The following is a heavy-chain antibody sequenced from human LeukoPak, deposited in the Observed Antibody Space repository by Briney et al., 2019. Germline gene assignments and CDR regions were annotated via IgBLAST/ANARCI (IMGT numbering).Heavy chain of an antibody. V-gene: IGHV3-48*03. Sequence: GGSLRLSCAAFGFSFSTYEMNWVRQAPGKGLEWVSYISSSGRTIYYADSVKGRFTISRDNAKNSLYLQINSLRAEDTAVYYCARNTPEDAFDVWGQGTMVTVSS. CDR3: ARNTPEDAFDV. CDR1: GFSFSTYE. J-gene: IGHJ3*01. CDR2: ISSSGRTI.